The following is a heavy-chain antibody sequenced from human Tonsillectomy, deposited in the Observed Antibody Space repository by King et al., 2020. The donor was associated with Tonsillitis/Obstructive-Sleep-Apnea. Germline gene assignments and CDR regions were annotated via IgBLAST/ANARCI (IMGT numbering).Heavy chain of an antibody. V-gene: IGHV3-7*01. CDR1: RFTFSDSW. CDR2: IKQDGSEK. J-gene: IGHJ6*04. Sequence: VQLVESGGGLVQPGGSLRLSCAASRFTFSDSWMSWVRQAPGKGPEWVANIKQDGSEKYYVDSVRGRFTISIDNAKNSLYLQMNSLRAEDTAVYYCAGDGGVGEGDVWGKGTTVTVSS. CDR3: AGDGGVGEGDV. D-gene: IGHD3-16*01.